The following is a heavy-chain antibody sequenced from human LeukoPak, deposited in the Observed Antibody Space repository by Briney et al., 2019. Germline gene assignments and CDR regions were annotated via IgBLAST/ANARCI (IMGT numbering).Heavy chain of an antibody. CDR3: ARANCGGGSCYSDY. V-gene: IGHV4-31*03. CDR1: GGSISSGGYY. J-gene: IGHJ4*02. Sequence: EPSETLSLTCTVSGGSISSGGYYWSWIRQHPGKGLEWIGYIYYSGSTYYNPSLKSRVTISVDTSKNQFSLKLSSVTAADTAVYYCARANCGGGSCYSDYWGQGTLVTVSS. CDR2: IYYSGST. D-gene: IGHD2-15*01.